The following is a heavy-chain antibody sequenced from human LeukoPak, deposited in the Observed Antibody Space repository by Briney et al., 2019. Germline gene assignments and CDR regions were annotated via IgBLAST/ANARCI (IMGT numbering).Heavy chain of an antibody. D-gene: IGHD1-26*01. CDR1: GGSFSDYY. CDR2: INHSGST. Sequence: SETLSLTCAVYGGSFSDYYWSWIRQPPGKGLEWIGEINHSGSTNYNPSLKSQVTISVDTSKNQFSLRLSSVTAADTAVYYCARDSIVVTKGGFDFWGQGIVVSVSS. J-gene: IGHJ4*02. V-gene: IGHV4-34*01. CDR3: ARDSIVVTKGGFDF.